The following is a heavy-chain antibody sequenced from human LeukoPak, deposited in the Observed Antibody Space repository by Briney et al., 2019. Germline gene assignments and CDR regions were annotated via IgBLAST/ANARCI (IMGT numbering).Heavy chain of an antibody. Sequence: SETLSLTCTVSGGSISSSSYYWGWIRQPPGKGLEWIGSIYYSGSTYYNPSLKSRVTISVDTSKNQFSLKLSSVTAADTAVYYCARGCSSTSCYAYFQHWGQGTLVTVSS. V-gene: IGHV4-39*07. CDR1: GGSISSSSYY. D-gene: IGHD2-2*01. J-gene: IGHJ1*01. CDR3: ARGCSSTSCYAYFQH. CDR2: IYYSGST.